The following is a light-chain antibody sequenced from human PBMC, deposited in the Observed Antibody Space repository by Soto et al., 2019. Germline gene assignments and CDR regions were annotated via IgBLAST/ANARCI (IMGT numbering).Light chain of an antibody. CDR2: RNN. Sequence: QSVLTQPPSASGTPGQRVTISCSGSSSNIGSNYVYWYQQLPGTAPKLVIYRNNQRPSGVPDRFSGSKSGTSASLAISGLRSEDEADYYCAAWDDSLSGPRVFGGGTKLTVL. CDR3: AAWDDSLSGPRV. V-gene: IGLV1-47*01. J-gene: IGLJ3*02. CDR1: SSNIGSNY.